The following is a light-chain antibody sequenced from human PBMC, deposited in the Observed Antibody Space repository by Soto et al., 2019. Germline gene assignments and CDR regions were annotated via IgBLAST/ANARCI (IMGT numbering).Light chain of an antibody. CDR1: QSVSSY. J-gene: IGKJ3*01. CDR2: DAS. CDR3: KQRSNWPPGTP. V-gene: IGKV3-11*01. Sequence: EIVLTQSPATLSLYPGEKATLSCRASQSVSSYLAWYQQKPGQAPRLLIYDASNRATGIPARFSGSGSGTDFTLTISRLEPEDGAIYYCKQRSNWPPGTPFVPGTKVDIK.